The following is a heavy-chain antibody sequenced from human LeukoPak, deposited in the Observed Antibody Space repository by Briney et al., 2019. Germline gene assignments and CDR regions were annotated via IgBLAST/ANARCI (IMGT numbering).Heavy chain of an antibody. J-gene: IGHJ4*02. V-gene: IGHV1-2*02. CDR1: GYTFTGYY. CDR2: INPNSGGT. D-gene: IGHD5-24*01. CDR3: AREGSRDGYNLGYDY. Sequence: ASVKVSYKASGYTFTGYYTHWVRQAPGQGLEWMGWINPNSGGTNYAQKFQGRVTMTRDTSISTAYMELSRLRSDDTAVYYCAREGSRDGYNLGYDYWGQGTLVTVSS.